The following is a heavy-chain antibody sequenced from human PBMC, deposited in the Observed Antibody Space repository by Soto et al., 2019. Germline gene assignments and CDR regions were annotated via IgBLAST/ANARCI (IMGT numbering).Heavy chain of an antibody. V-gene: IGHV1-69*06. Sequence: QVQLVQSGAEVKKPGSSVKVSCKASGGTFSSYAISWVRQAPGQGLEWMGGIIPIFGTANYAQKFQGRVTITADKSTSTAYMELSSLRSEDTXXXXCARGNTIFGVVWYWGQGTLVTVSS. CDR1: GGTFSSYA. D-gene: IGHD3-3*01. CDR3: ARGNTIFGVVWY. CDR2: IIPIFGTA. J-gene: IGHJ4*02.